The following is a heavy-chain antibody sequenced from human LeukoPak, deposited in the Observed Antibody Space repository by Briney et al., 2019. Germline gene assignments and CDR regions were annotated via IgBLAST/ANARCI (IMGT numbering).Heavy chain of an antibody. CDR2: ISSSSSYI. V-gene: IGHV3-21*01. Sequence: PGGSLRLSCAASGFTFSSYSMNWVREAPGKGLEWLSSISSSSSYIYYADSVKGRFTISRDNAKNSLYLQMNSLRAEDTAVYYCARELFEGYESSGFPPPPWGQGTLVTVSS. J-gene: IGHJ5*02. CDR1: GFTFSSYS. D-gene: IGHD6-19*01. CDR3: ARELFEGYESSGFPPPP.